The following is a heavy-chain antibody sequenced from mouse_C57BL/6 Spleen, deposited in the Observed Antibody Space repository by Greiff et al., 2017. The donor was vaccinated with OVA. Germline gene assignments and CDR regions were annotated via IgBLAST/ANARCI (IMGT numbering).Heavy chain of an antibody. Sequence: EVMLVESEGGLVQPGSSMKLSCTASGFTFSDYYMAWVRQVPEKGLEWVANINYDGSSTYYLDSLKSRFIISRDNAKNILYLQMSSLKSEDTATYYCARAEDYYGSSYEYFDVWGTGTTVTVSS. CDR1: GFTFSDYY. D-gene: IGHD1-1*01. CDR3: ARAEDYYGSSYEYFDV. V-gene: IGHV5-16*01. CDR2: INYDGSST. J-gene: IGHJ1*03.